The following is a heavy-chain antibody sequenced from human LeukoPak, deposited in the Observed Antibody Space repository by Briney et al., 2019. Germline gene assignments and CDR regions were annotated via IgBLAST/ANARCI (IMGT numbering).Heavy chain of an antibody. J-gene: IGHJ4*02. Sequence: GALRLSCVASGFTFDKYWMGWVRQAPGKGLEWVASLNQDGNEKYYVDSVKGRFTISRDNAKNSLRLQITSLRVEDTAVYYCARDTYGGFDYWGQGALVTVSS. CDR3: ARDTYGGFDY. D-gene: IGHD4-23*01. CDR2: LNQDGNEK. V-gene: IGHV3-7*01. CDR1: GFTFDKYW.